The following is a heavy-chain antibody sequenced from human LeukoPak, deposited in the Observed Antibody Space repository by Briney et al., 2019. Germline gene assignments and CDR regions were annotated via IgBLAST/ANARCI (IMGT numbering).Heavy chain of an antibody. CDR1: GGSVNSVSYY. CDR3: AREPLVLDAFDI. J-gene: IGHJ3*02. CDR2: VYYSGTT. D-gene: IGHD2-15*01. Sequence: SETLSLTCTVSGGSVNSVSYYWSWIRRPPGKGLEWIGYVYYSGTTNCNPSLKSRVTISLDTSKNQFSLKLTSVTAADTAVYYCAREPLVLDAFDIWGQGTMVTVSS. V-gene: IGHV4-61*01.